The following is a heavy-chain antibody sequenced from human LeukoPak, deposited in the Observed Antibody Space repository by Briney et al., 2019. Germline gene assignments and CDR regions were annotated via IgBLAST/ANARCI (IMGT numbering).Heavy chain of an antibody. V-gene: IGHV3-23*01. D-gene: IGHD6-13*01. CDR1: GFTFSSYA. CDR2: ISGSGGST. CDR3: AKDLDWGIAAAGFFDY. Sequence: GGSLRLSCAASGFTFSSYAMSWVRQAPGEGLEWVSAISGSGGSTYYADSVKGRFTISRNNSKNTLYLQMNSLTAEDTAVYYCAKDLDWGIAAAGFFDYWGQGTLVTVSS. J-gene: IGHJ4*02.